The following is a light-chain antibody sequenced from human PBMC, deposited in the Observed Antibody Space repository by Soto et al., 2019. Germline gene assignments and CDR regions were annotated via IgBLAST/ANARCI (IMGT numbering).Light chain of an antibody. J-gene: IGKJ4*01. Sequence: DIRMTQSHSTLSASVGDRVTIACRASQSISGYSAWYQRKPGKAPKLLIYDASNLETGVPSRFSGSGSGTEFTLTINSLQPDDFATYYCQQYSSYPLTVGGGTKVEIK. CDR2: DAS. CDR1: QSISGY. V-gene: IGKV1-5*01. CDR3: QQYSSYPLT.